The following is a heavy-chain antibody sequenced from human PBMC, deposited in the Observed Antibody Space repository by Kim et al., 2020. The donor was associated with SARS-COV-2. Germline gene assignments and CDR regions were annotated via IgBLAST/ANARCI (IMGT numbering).Heavy chain of an antibody. CDR1: GGSFSGYY. CDR3: ARDTWFGETVYYYYCMDV. J-gene: IGHJ6*02. Sequence: SETLSLTCAVYGGSFSGYYWSWIRQPPGKGLEWIGEINHSGSTNYNPSLKSRVTISVDTTKNQFSLKLSSVTAADAAVYYCARDTWFGETVYYYYCMDVWGQGTTVSVSS. V-gene: IGHV4-34*01. D-gene: IGHD3-10*01. CDR2: INHSGST.